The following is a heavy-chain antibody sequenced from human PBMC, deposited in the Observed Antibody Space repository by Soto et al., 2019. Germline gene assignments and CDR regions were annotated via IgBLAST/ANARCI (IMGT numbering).Heavy chain of an antibody. CDR1: GFSLTTNGVG. D-gene: IGHD2-2*01. V-gene: IGHV2-5*02. CDR2: IYWDDDK. CDR3: AHRRGAPGHFDS. Sequence: QITLKESGPTLVKPTQTLTLTCTFSGFSLTTNGVGVGWIRQPPGKALEWLALIYWDDDKRYSPSLKSRLTIXKXXSKNQVVLTMTNMDPVDTATYDCAHRRGAPGHFDSWGQGTLVTVSS. J-gene: IGHJ4*02.